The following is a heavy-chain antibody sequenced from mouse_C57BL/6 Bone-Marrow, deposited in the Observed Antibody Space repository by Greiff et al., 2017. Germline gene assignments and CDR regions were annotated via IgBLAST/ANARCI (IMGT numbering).Heavy chain of an antibody. CDR3: ARQGLPPFAY. J-gene: IGHJ3*01. D-gene: IGHD2-4*01. V-gene: IGHV5-6*01. CDR1: GFTFSSYG. Sequence: EVKVVESGGDLVKPGGSLKLSCAASGFTFSSYGMSWVRQTPDKRLEWVATISSGGSYTYYPDSVKGRFTISRDNAKNTLYLQMSSLKSEDTARYYCARQGLPPFAYWGQGTLVTVSA. CDR2: ISSGGSYT.